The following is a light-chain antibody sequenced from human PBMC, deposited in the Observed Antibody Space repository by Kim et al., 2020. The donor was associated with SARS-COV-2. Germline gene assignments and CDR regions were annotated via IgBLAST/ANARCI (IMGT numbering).Light chain of an antibody. V-gene: IGLV2-11*01. CDR3: CSYAGSYTLL. CDR2: DVV. CDR1: SSDVGGYNY. J-gene: IGLJ2*01. Sequence: QSALTQPRSVSGSPGQSVTISCSGTSSDVGGYNYVSWYQQRPGKDPRLMIYDVVKRPSGVPDRFSGSKSGNTASLTVSGLQADDEADYYCCSYAGSYTLLFGGGTQLTVL.